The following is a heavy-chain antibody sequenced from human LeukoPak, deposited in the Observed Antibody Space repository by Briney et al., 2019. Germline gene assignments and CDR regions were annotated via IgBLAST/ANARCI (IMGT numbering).Heavy chain of an antibody. CDR2: INHSGST. J-gene: IGHJ4*02. V-gene: IGHV4-34*01. D-gene: IGHD4-17*01. Sequence: SETLSLTCTVSGGSISSYYWGWIRQPPGKGLEWIGEINHSGSTNYNPSLKSRVTISVDTSRKQYFLRLSSVTAADTAMYYCARGRRDYGRSFDYWGQGTLLTVSS. CDR3: ARGRRDYGRSFDY. CDR1: GGSISSYY.